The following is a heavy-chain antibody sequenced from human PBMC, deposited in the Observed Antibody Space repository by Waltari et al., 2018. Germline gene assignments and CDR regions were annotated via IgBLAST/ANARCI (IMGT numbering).Heavy chain of an antibody. CDR2: INHSGST. D-gene: IGHD6-13*01. CDR1: GGSFSGYY. V-gene: IGHV4-34*01. CDR3: ARVPVGIAAAPFDY. Sequence: QVQLQQWGAGLLKPSETLSLTCAVYGGSFSGYYWSWIRQPPGKGLEWIGEINHSGSTNYNPSLKSRVTISVDTSKNQFSLKLSSVTAADTAVYYCARVPVGIAAAPFDYWGQGTLVTVSS. J-gene: IGHJ4*02.